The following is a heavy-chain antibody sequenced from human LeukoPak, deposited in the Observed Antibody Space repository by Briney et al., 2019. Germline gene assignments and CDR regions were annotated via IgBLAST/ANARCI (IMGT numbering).Heavy chain of an antibody. Sequence: SDTLSLTCTVSGGSISSYYWSWIRQPPGKGLEWIGYIYYSGSTNYNPSLKSRVTISVDTSKNQFSLKLSSVTAADTAVYYCARRSYAPLDYSGQGTLVTVSS. CDR3: ARRSYAPLDY. V-gene: IGHV4-59*07. D-gene: IGHD3-16*01. CDR2: IYYSGST. CDR1: GGSISSYY. J-gene: IGHJ4*02.